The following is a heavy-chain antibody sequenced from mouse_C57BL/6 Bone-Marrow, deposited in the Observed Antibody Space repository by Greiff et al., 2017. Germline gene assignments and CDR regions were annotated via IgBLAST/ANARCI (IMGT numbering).Heavy chain of an antibody. V-gene: IGHV1-55*01. CDR3: ARRGVTTVVDYAMDY. Sequence: QVQLQQPGAELVKPGASVKMSCKASGYTFTSYWITWVKQRPGQGLEWIGDIYPGSGSTNYNEKFKSKATLTVDTSSSPAYMQLSSLTSEGSAVYYCARRGVTTVVDYAMDYWGQGTSVTVSA. J-gene: IGHJ4*01. CDR1: GYTFTSYW. D-gene: IGHD1-1*01. CDR2: IYPGSGST.